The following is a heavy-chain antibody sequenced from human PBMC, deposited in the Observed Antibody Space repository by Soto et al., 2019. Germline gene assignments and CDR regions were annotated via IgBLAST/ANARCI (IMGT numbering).Heavy chain of an antibody. CDR1: GFTLSDYY. CDR3: ARELNYFDY. V-gene: IGHV3-11*01. J-gene: IGHJ4*02. Sequence: PGGSLRLSCAASGFTLSDYYMSWIRQAPGKGLEWVSYISHSGSSIYYADSVKGRFTISRDNAKNLLYLQMNSLTAEDTAVYYCARELNYFDYWGQGTLVTVSS. CDR2: ISHSGSSI.